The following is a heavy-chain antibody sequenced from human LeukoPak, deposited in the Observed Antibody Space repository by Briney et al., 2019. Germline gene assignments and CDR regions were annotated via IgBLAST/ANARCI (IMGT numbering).Heavy chain of an antibody. CDR3: ARAFTASTRAGWFDP. J-gene: IGHJ5*02. D-gene: IGHD2-15*01. CDR1: GGSFSGYY. V-gene: IGHV4-34*01. Sequence: SETLSLTCAVYGGSFSGYYWSWIRQPPGKGLEWIGEINHSGSTNYNPSLKSRVTISVDTSKNQFSLKLSSVTAADTAVYYCARAFTASTRAGWFDPWGQGTLATVSS. CDR2: INHSGST.